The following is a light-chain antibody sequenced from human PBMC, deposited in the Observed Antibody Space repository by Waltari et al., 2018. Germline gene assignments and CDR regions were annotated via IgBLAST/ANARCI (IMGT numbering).Light chain of an antibody. V-gene: IGKV3-20*01. CDR2: GAS. CDR3: QQYGSSP. Sequence: EIVLTQSPGTLSLSPGERATLSCRASQSVSSSYLAWYQQKPGQAPRLLIYGASSRATGIPYRFSGSGSGTDFTLTISRLEPEDFAVYYCQQYGSSPFGQGTKLEIK. CDR1: QSVSSSY. J-gene: IGKJ2*01.